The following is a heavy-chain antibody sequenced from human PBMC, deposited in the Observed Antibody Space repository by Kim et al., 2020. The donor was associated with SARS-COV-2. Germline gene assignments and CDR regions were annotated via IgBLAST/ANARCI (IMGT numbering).Heavy chain of an antibody. CDR2: IYYSGST. CDR1: GGSISSSSYY. V-gene: IGHV4-39*07. D-gene: IGHD2-2*01. J-gene: IGHJ6*02. Sequence: SETLSLTCTVSGGSISSSSYYWGWIRQPPGKGLEWIGSIYYSGSTYYNPSLKSRVTISVDTSKNQFSLKLSSVTAADTAVYYCARGPEIVVVPAALDVWGQGTTVTVSS. CDR3: ARGPEIVVVPAALDV.